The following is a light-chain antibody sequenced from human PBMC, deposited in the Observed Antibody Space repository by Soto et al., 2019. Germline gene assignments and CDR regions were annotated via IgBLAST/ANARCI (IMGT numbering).Light chain of an antibody. J-gene: IGLJ1*01. V-gene: IGLV3-21*04. CDR2: YDS. CDR3: QVWDSSSDHRV. Sequence: SYELTQPPSVSVAPGKTARVTCGGNNIGSKSVHWYQQKPGQAPVLVIYYDSDPPSGIPERFSGSNSGNTATLTISRVEAGDEADYYCQVWDSSSDHRVFGTGTKLTVL. CDR1: NIGSKS.